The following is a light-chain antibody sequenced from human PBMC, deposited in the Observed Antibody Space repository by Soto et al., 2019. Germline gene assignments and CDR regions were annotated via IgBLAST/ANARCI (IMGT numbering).Light chain of an antibody. Sequence: AIRMTQSPSSLSASTGDRATITCRASQGIRSYLAWYQQKPGKAPKLLIYAESTLQSGVPSRFSGSGSGTDFTLTISCLQSEDFATYYCQQYYSYPRTFGQGTKVEIK. V-gene: IGKV1-8*01. CDR1: QGIRSY. J-gene: IGKJ1*01. CDR2: AES. CDR3: QQYYSYPRT.